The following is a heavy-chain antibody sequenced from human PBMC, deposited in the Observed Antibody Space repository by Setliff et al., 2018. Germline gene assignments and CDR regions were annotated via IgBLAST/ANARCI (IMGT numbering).Heavy chain of an antibody. CDR2: IFGSGST. D-gene: IGHD1-1*01. V-gene: IGHV4-4*07. Sequence: TLSLTCTVSRGSINSHYWSWIRQPAGKGLEWIGRIFGSGSTNYNPSLKSRVTMSIDTSKNQFFLKVRSVTAADTAVYCCARDRGSNNSPEDFDYWGLGTLVTVSS. J-gene: IGHJ4*02. CDR3: ARDRGSNNSPEDFDY. CDR1: RGSINSHY.